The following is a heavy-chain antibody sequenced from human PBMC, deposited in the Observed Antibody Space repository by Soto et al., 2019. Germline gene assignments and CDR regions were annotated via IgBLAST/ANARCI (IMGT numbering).Heavy chain of an antibody. V-gene: IGHV4-30-4*01. CDR3: ARGGGYDY. CDR2: IYSSGST. CDR1: GVSISSGDDY. Sequence: QVQLQESGPGLVKPSQTLSLTCIVSGVSISSGDDYWSWMRQPPGKGLEWIGYIYSSGSTYCNPSLRSRSTISADTSKTQFSLELTSVTAADTAVYYCARGGGYDYWGQGALVTVSS. J-gene: IGHJ4*02. D-gene: IGHD3-22*01.